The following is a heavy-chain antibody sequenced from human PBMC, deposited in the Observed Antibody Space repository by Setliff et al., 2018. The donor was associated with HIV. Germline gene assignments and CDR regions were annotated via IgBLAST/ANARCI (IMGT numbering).Heavy chain of an antibody. Sequence: PSETLSLTCTVSGGSISTYYLTWIRQPAGKGLEWIGRIFASGSTNYNPSLKSRVTMSVDTSKNQFSLRLSSVTAADTAVYYCVGGLRSRSQGHFDYWGQGTLVTVS. CDR2: IFASGST. CDR3: VGGLRSRSQGHFDY. D-gene: IGHD5-12*01. J-gene: IGHJ4*02. CDR1: GGSISTYY. V-gene: IGHV4-4*07.